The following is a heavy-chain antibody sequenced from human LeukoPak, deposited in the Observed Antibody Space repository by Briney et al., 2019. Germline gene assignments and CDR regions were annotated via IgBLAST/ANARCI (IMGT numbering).Heavy chain of an antibody. Sequence: GASVKVSCKASGYTFTSYYMHWVRQAPGQGLEWMGIINPSGGSTSYAQKFQGRVTMTTDTSISTACMELSSLRSDDTAVYYCARVDWLQLIPFDYWGQGTLVTVSS. V-gene: IGHV1-46*01. D-gene: IGHD5-24*01. CDR2: INPSGGST. CDR3: ARVDWLQLIPFDY. J-gene: IGHJ4*02. CDR1: GYTFTSYY.